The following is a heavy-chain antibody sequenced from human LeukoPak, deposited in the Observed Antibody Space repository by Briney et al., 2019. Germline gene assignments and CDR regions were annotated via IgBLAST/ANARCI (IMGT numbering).Heavy chain of an antibody. Sequence: GGSLRLSCAASGFTFSSYWMNWVRQAPGKGLVWVSRIASDGSSTTYADSVKGRFSISRDNAKKSLYLQMNSLRAEDTAVYYCARVLYDNSGYYFRPSYYFDNWGQGTLVTVSS. CDR1: GFTFSSYW. J-gene: IGHJ4*02. CDR3: ARVLYDNSGYYFRPSYYFDN. D-gene: IGHD3-22*01. V-gene: IGHV3-74*01. CDR2: IASDGSST.